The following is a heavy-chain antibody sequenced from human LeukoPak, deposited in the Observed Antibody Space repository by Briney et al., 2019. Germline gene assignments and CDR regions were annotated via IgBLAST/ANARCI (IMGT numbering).Heavy chain of an antibody. Sequence: SVKVSCKASGGTFSSYAISWVRQAPGQGLEWMGGIIPILGTANYAQKFQGRVTITADESTSTAYMELSSLRSEDTAVYYCAREERELWPLAFDIWGQGTMVTVSS. J-gene: IGHJ3*02. CDR2: IIPILGTA. CDR3: AREERELWPLAFDI. CDR1: GGTFSSYA. D-gene: IGHD2-21*01. V-gene: IGHV1-69*13.